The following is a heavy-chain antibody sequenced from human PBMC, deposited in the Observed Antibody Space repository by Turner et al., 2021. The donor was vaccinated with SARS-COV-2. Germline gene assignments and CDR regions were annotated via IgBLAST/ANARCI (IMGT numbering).Heavy chain of an antibody. CDR1: GFTFSGYG. CDR2: ILDDGSNK. Sequence: VQLVESGGGVVQPGGSLILSCAPSGFTFSGYGMHWVRQAPGKGLEWVVLILDDGSNKYDADSVRGGVTMSRDNSKTTLYLQMNSLRDEDTAVYYCAKPYSGSYFDAFDIWGQGTMVTISS. CDR3: AKPYSGSYFDAFDI. V-gene: IGHV3-30*18. D-gene: IGHD1-26*01. J-gene: IGHJ3*02.